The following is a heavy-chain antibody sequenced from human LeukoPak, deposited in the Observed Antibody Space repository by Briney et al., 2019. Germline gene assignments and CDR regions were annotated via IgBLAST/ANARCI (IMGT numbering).Heavy chain of an antibody. CDR2: ISANSGNT. Sequence: ASVKVSCKASGYTFTSYGFSWVRQAPGQGLEWMGWISANSGNTNYAQKLQGRVTMTTDTSTSTAYMELRSLRSDDTAVYYCARLDNDIGIKGHQGFPDHALYYGMDVWGQGTTVTVSS. V-gene: IGHV1-18*01. CDR1: GYTFTSYG. D-gene: IGHD2/OR15-2a*01. J-gene: IGHJ6*02. CDR3: ARLDNDIGIKGHQGFPDHALYYGMDV.